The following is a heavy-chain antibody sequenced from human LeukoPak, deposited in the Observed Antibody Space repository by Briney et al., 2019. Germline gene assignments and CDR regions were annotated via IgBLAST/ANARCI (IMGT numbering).Heavy chain of an antibody. CDR3: ARVVGFGDYPFDY. J-gene: IGHJ4*02. Sequence: ASGKVSCKASGYTFSGHYMHWVRQAPGQGLEWMGWIYPNSGGTNYAQKFQGRVNMTRDTSISTAYMELRRLKSDDTAMYYCARVVGFGDYPFDYWGQGTLVTVSS. CDR1: GYTFSGHY. V-gene: IGHV1-2*02. D-gene: IGHD4-17*01. CDR2: IYPNSGGT.